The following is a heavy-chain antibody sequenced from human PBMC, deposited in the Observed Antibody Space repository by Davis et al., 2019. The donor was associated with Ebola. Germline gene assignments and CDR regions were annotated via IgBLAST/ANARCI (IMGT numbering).Heavy chain of an antibody. D-gene: IGHD3-16*02. J-gene: IGHJ4*02. Sequence: PGGSLRLSCVASGFIFNSYGMHWVRQAPGKGLEWVAFITFDAKNQYYGDSVKGRFIVSKDNSKNTVSLQMTSLRPDDTAIYYCVRPRYSYGPAYFDSWGQGAMVTVSS. CDR2: ITFDAKNQ. V-gene: IGHV3-33*05. CDR1: GFIFNSYG. CDR3: VRPRYSYGPAYFDS.